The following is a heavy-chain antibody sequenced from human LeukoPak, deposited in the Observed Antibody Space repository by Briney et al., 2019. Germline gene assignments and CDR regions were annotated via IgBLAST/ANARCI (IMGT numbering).Heavy chain of an antibody. CDR2: IKQDGSEK. Sequence: GGSLRLSCAASGFTFSSDWMSWVRQAPGKGLECVANIKQDGSEKNYVDSVKGRFTISRDNAKNSLYLQMDSLRAEDTAAYYCAGGYFDWLFDYWGQGTLVTVSP. CDR1: GFTFSSDW. CDR3: AGGYFDWLFDY. J-gene: IGHJ4*02. D-gene: IGHD3-9*01. V-gene: IGHV3-7*03.